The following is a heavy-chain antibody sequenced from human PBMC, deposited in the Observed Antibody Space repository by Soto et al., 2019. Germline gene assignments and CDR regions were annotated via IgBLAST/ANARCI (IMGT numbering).Heavy chain of an antibody. Sequence: ASVKVSCKASGYTFTSYYMHWVRQAPGQGLEWMGIINPSGGSTSYAQKFQGRVTMTRDTSTSTVYMELSSLRSEDTAVYYCARAIVVVPAAMSRTYHYYYGMDVWG. CDR2: INPSGGST. V-gene: IGHV1-46*03. CDR1: GYTFTSYY. J-gene: IGHJ6*02. D-gene: IGHD2-2*01. CDR3: ARAIVVVPAAMSRTYHYYYGMDV.